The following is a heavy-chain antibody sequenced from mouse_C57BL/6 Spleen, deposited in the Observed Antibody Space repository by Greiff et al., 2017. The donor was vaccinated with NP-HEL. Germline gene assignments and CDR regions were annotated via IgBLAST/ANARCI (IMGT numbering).Heavy chain of an antibody. J-gene: IGHJ2*01. CDR3: ALYYSNYFFDY. D-gene: IGHD2-5*01. V-gene: IGHV1-55*01. Sequence: VQLQQPGAELVKPGASVKMSCKASGYTFTSYWITWVKQRPGQGLEWIGDIYPGSGSNNYNEQFKSKATLTVDTSSSTAYMQLSSLTSEDSAVYYCALYYSNYFFDYWGQGTTLTVSS. CDR2: IYPGSGSN. CDR1: GYTFTSYW.